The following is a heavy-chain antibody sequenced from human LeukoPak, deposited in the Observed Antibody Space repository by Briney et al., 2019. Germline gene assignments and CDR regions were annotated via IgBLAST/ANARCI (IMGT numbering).Heavy chain of an antibody. Sequence: PAASVKVSCKASGGTFSSYAISWVRQAPGQGLEWMGGIIPIFGTANYAQKFQGRVTITADESTSTAYMELSSLRSEDTAVYYCARDRGGYYYDSSGYYYHWGQGTLVTVSS. D-gene: IGHD3-22*01. J-gene: IGHJ5*02. V-gene: IGHV1-69*13. CDR2: IIPIFGTA. CDR3: ARDRGGYYYDSSGYYYH. CDR1: GGTFSSYA.